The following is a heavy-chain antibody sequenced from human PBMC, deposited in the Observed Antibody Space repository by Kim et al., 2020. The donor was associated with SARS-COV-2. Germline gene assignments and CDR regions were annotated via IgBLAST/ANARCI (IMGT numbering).Heavy chain of an antibody. D-gene: IGHD2-2*01. V-gene: IGHV4-34*01. J-gene: IGHJ5*02. CDR3: ARGLVVPAAKYNWFDP. Sequence: SLKSRVTISVDTSKNQFSLKLSSVTAADTAVYYCARGLVVPAAKYNWFDPWGQGTLVTVSS.